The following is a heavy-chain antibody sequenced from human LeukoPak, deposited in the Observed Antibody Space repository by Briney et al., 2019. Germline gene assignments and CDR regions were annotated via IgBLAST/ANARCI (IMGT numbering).Heavy chain of an antibody. Sequence: GGSLRLSCAASGFTFSSYAMHWVRQAPGKGLEWVALISYDGSNKYFADSVKGRFTISRDNSKNTLYLQINSLRAEDTAVYFCAKDGYYYDTSGYYSYFDYWGQGTLVTVSS. CDR2: ISYDGSNK. CDR3: AKDGYYYDTSGYYSYFDY. CDR1: GFTFSSYA. J-gene: IGHJ4*02. V-gene: IGHV3-30*04. D-gene: IGHD3-22*01.